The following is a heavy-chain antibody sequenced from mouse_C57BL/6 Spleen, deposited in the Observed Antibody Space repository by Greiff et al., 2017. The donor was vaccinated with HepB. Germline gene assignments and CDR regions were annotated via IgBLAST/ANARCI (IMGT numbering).Heavy chain of an antibody. V-gene: IGHV1-55*01. Sequence: QVQLQQPGAELVKPGASVKMSCKASGYTFTSYWITWVKQRPGQGLEWIGDIYPGSGSTNYNEKFKSKATLTVDTSSSTAYMQLSSLTSEDSAVYYWAREGDYDDGGYFDYWGQGTTLTVSS. J-gene: IGHJ2*01. CDR1: GYTFTSYW. CDR2: IYPGSGST. D-gene: IGHD2-4*01. CDR3: AREGDYDDGGYFDY.